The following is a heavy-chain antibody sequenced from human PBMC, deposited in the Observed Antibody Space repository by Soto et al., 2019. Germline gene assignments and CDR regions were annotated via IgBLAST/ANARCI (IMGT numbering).Heavy chain of an antibody. D-gene: IGHD6-13*01. CDR2: ISSSSSYI. CDR1: GFTFSSYS. V-gene: IGHV3-21*01. Sequence: GGSLRLSCAASGFTFSSYSMNWVRQAPGKGLEWVSSISSSSSYIYYADSVKGRFTISRDNAKNSLYLQMNSLRAEDTAVYYCARDSSSWTRGYYFDYWGQGTLVTVSS. CDR3: ARDSSSWTRGYYFDY. J-gene: IGHJ4*02.